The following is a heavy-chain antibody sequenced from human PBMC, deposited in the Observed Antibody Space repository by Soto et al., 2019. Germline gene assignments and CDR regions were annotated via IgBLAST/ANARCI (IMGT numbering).Heavy chain of an antibody. D-gene: IGHD3-9*01. J-gene: IGHJ4*02. CDR3: ASGILTGHTHFDY. V-gene: IGHV3-30-3*01. Sequence: GGSLRLSCAASGFTFSSYAMHWVRQAPGKGLEWVAVISYDGSNKYYADSVKGRFTISRDNSKNTLYLQMNSLGAEDTAVYYCASGILTGHTHFDYWGQGTLVTVSS. CDR2: ISYDGSNK. CDR1: GFTFSSYA.